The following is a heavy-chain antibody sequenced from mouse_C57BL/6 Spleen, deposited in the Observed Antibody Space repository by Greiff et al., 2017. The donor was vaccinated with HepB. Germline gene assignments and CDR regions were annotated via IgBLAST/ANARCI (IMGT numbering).Heavy chain of an antibody. Sequence: QVQLQQPGAELVRPGPSVKLSCKASGYTFTSYWMHWVKQRPGQGLEWIGVIDPSDSYTNYNQKFKGKATLTVDTSSSTAYMQLSSLTSEDSAVYYCARRLLRYNWYFDVWGTGTTVTVSS. CDR2: IDPSDSYT. J-gene: IGHJ1*03. CDR1: GYTFTSYW. D-gene: IGHD1-1*01. V-gene: IGHV1-59*01. CDR3: ARRLLRYNWYFDV.